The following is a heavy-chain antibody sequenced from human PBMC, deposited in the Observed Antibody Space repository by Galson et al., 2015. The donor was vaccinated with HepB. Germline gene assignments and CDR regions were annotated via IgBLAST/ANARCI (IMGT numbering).Heavy chain of an antibody. J-gene: IGHJ5*02. CDR1: GFTFSDYA. Sequence: SLRLSCAASGFTFSDYAMSWVRQAPGKGLEWVSSISGSGGSTYSANSVKGRFTVSRDNSKNTLYLQMNSLRAEDTAVYYCAKASVAASDTAWFDPWGQGTLVTVSS. CDR3: AKASVAASDTAWFDP. CDR2: ISGSGGST. V-gene: IGHV3-23*01. D-gene: IGHD6-13*01.